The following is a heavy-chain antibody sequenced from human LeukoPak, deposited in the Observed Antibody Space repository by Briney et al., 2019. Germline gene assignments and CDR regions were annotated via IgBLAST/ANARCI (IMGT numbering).Heavy chain of an antibody. D-gene: IGHD3-16*02. CDR2: IIPIFGTA. CDR1: GGTFSSYA. J-gene: IGHJ3*02. V-gene: IGHV1-69*06. Sequence: ASVKVSCKASGGTFSSYAISWVRQAPGQGLEWMGGIIPIFGTANYAQKFQGRVTITADKSTSTAYMELSSLRSEDTAVYYCARARIRLGELSVLQVAFDIWGQGTMVTVSS. CDR3: ARARIRLGELSVLQVAFDI.